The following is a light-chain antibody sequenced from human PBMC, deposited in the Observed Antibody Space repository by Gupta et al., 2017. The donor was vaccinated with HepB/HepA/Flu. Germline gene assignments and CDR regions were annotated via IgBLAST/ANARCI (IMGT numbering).Light chain of an antibody. CDR1: SSNIGAGYD. CDR3: QSYDSSLSGSV. J-gene: IGLJ3*02. Sequence: QSVLTQAPSVSGAPGQGVTISCTGSSSNIGAGYDVHWYKQLPGTAPHLLIYGNANRPSGVPDRFSGAKFGSSASLAITGLQPEDEGDYYCQSYDSSLSGSVFGGGTKLTVL. CDR2: GNA. V-gene: IGLV1-40*01.